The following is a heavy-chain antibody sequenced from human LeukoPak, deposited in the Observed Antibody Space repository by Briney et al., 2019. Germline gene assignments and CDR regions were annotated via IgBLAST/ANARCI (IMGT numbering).Heavy chain of an antibody. CDR3: AKDQAYCGGDCYSGWFDP. J-gene: IGHJ5*02. CDR1: GFTFSSYA. Sequence: GGSLRLSCAASGFTFSSYAMSWVRQAPGKGLEWVSAISGSGGSTYYADSVKGRFTISRDNSKNTLYLQMNSLRAEDTAVYYCAKDQAYCGGDCYSGWFDPWGQGTLVTVSS. CDR2: ISGSGGST. V-gene: IGHV3-23*01. D-gene: IGHD2-21*02.